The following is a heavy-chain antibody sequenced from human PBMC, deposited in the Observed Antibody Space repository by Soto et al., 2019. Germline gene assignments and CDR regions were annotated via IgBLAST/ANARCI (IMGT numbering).Heavy chain of an antibody. CDR3: ARDASSWYSGYYYGMAV. Sequence: SELLSLTCTVLDGNIRSYDWSWIRQPTRKGLEWIGYIYYSGSTNYNPSLKSRVTISVDTSKNQFSLKLSSVTAADTAVYYCARDASSWYSGYYYGMAVWGQGTTVTVSS. CDR1: DGNIRSYD. V-gene: IGHV4-59*01. CDR2: IYYSGST. J-gene: IGHJ6*02. D-gene: IGHD6-13*01.